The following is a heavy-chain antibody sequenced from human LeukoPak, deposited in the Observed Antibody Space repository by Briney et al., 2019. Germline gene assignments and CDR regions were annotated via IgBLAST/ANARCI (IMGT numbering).Heavy chain of an antibody. CDR3: ARAPPLYNA. CDR2: IYTGGST. Sequence: GSLRLSCAVSGITLSNYGMSWVRQAPGKGLAWVSLIYTGGSTYYADSVKGRFTISRDNSNNTLFLQMNSLRAEDTAVYYCARAPPLYNAWGQGTLVTVSS. CDR1: GITLSNYG. V-gene: IGHV3-66*01. D-gene: IGHD5-24*01. J-gene: IGHJ4*02.